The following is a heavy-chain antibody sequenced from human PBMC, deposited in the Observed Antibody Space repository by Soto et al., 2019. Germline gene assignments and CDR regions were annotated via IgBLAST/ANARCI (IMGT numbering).Heavy chain of an antibody. J-gene: IGHJ4*02. V-gene: IGHV4-59*01. CDR3: ATALVRFGESRFDY. CDR1: GGSISSGD. D-gene: IGHD3-10*01. CDR2: IYYSGTT. Sequence: SETLSLTCTVSGGSISSGDWSWIRQPPGKGLEWIGYIYYSGTTNYNPSLKSRVTISVDRSKNQFSLKLSSVTAADTAVYYCATALVRFGESRFDYWGQGTLVTVS.